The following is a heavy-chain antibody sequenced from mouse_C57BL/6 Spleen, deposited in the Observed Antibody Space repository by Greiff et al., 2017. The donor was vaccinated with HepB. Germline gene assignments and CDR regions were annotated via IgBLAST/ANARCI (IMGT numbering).Heavy chain of an antibody. Sequence: EVMLVESGGDLVKPGGSLKLSCAASGFTFSSYGMSWVRQTPDKRLEWVATISGGGSYTYYPDSVKGRFTISRDNAKNTLYLQMSSLKSEDTAMYYCARQDGYSPGWGQGTLVTVSA. CDR2: ISGGGSYT. CDR3: ARQDGYSPG. CDR1: GFTFSSYG. V-gene: IGHV5-6*01. J-gene: IGHJ3*02. D-gene: IGHD2-3*01.